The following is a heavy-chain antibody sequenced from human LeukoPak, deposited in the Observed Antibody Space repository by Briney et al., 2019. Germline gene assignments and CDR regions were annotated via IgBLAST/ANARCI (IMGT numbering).Heavy chain of an antibody. CDR3: ARAALRYQLRYNWFDP. CDR1: GGSISSSSYY. J-gene: IGHJ5*02. CDR2: IYYSGST. D-gene: IGHD3-9*01. V-gene: IGHV4-39*01. Sequence: PSETLSLTCTVSGGSISSSSYYWGWIRQPPGKGLEWIGTIYYSGSTYYSPSLKSRVTISVDTSKNQFSLRLSSVTAADTAVYYCARAALRYQLRYNWFDPWGQGTLVTVSS.